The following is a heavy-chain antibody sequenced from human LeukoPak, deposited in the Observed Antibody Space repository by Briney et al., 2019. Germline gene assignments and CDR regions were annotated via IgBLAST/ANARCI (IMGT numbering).Heavy chain of an antibody. J-gene: IGHJ4*02. V-gene: IGHV1-69*04. D-gene: IGHD3-10*01. Sequence: SVKVSCKASGYTFTSYGISWVRQAPGQGLEWMGRSAPLNDLASYAPKFQDRVTFTADKSTSTAYMTLSSLRSEDTAVYYCARDLGTYYYGSGSEWGQGTLVTVSS. CDR1: GYTFTSYG. CDR2: SAPLNDLA. CDR3: ARDLGTYYYGSGSE.